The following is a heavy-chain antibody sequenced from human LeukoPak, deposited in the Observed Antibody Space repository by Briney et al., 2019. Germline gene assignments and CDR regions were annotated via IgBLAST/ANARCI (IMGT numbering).Heavy chain of an antibody. CDR2: INPKSGGT. Sequence: ASVKVSCKASGYTFIGFYMHWVRQAPGQGLEWMGRINPKSGGTNYAQKFQGRVTMTRDTSISTAYMELSRLRSDDTAVYYRAREALNMDVWGQGTTVTVSS. V-gene: IGHV1-2*06. CDR3: AREALNMDV. D-gene: IGHD3-3*02. CDR1: GYTFIGFY. J-gene: IGHJ6*02.